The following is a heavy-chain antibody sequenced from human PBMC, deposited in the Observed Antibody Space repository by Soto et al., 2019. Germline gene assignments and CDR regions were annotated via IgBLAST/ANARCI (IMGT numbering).Heavy chain of an antibody. CDR3: TTGWGDLLY. J-gene: IGHJ4*02. D-gene: IGHD1-26*01. CDR1: GFTFSNAW. CDR2: IKSKTDGGTT. V-gene: IGHV3-15*07. Sequence: EVQLVESGGGLVKPGGSLRLSCAASGFTFSNAWMNWVRQAPGKGLEWVGRIKSKTDGGTTDYAAPVKDRFNISRDDSKISLYLPMTSLKTEDTAVYYCTTGWGDLLYWGQGTLVTVSS.